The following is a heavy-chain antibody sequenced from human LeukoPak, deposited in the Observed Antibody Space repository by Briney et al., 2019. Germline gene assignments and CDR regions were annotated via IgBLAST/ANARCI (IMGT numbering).Heavy chain of an antibody. CDR3: AKDSSGWYVRTNGFDY. D-gene: IGHD6-19*01. J-gene: IGHJ4*02. CDR1: GFTFSSYA. CDR2: ISGSGGST. Sequence: PGGSLRLSCAASGFTFSSYAMSWVRQAPGKGLEWVSAISGSGGSTHYADSVKGRFTISRDNSKNTLYLQMNSLRAEDTAVYYCAKDSSGWYVRTNGFDYWGQGTLVTVSS. V-gene: IGHV3-23*01.